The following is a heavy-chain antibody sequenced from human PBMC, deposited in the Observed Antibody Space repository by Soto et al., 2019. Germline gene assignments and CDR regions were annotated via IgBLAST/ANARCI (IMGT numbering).Heavy chain of an antibody. CDR1: GYNFGRAW. Sequence: EALKIPCKGVGYNFGRAWIGWVRQMPGKGLEWMGIINPGTSDIRYSPSCRGHVTISADEAVSTAYLQWSSLKASDTAMYYCARQLSHICDSWGQGTLVTVSS. V-gene: IGHV5-51*01. J-gene: IGHJ4*02. CDR2: INPGTSDI. CDR3: ARQLSHICDS. D-gene: IGHD3-3*02.